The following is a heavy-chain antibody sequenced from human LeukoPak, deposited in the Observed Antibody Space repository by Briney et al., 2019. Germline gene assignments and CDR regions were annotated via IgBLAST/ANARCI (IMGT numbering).Heavy chain of an antibody. CDR2: IYYSGST. D-gene: IGHD6-19*01. J-gene: IGHJ4*02. Sequence: PSQTLSLTCTVSGGFDSSGSYYWSWIRQPPGKGLEWIGYIYYSGSTSYNPSLKSPVTISVDTSKNQFSLKLSSVTAADTAVYYCARAPPGGPYSSGWAYYFDYWGQGTLVTVSS. CDR3: ARAPPGGPYSSGWAYYFDY. V-gene: IGHV4-61*01. CDR1: GGFDSSGSYY.